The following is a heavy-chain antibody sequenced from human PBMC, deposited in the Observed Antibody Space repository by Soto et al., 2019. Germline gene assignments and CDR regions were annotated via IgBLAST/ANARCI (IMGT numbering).Heavy chain of an antibody. CDR2: ISYDGSNK. CDR1: GFTFSSYG. CDR3: AKDTPNYDFWSGYQGLYYYYGMDV. J-gene: IGHJ6*02. Sequence: PGGSLRLSCAASGFTFSSYGMHWVRQAPGKGLEWVAVISYDGSNKYYADSVKGRFTISRDNSKNTLYLQMNSLRAEDTAVYYCAKDTPNYDFWSGYQGLYYYYGMDVWGQGTTVTVSS. D-gene: IGHD3-3*01. V-gene: IGHV3-30*18.